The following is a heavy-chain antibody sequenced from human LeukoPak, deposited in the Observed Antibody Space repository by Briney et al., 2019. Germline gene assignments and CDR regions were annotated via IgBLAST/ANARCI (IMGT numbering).Heavy chain of an antibody. CDR1: GFTFDDYA. D-gene: IGHD6-13*01. J-gene: IGHJ1*01. V-gene: IGHV3-9*01. CDR3: AKASDSSSWYGYFQH. CDR2: ISWNSGSI. Sequence: PGRSLRLSCAASGFTFDDYAMHWVRQAPGKGLEWVSGISWNSGSIGYADSVKGRFTISRDNAKNSLYLQMNSLRAEDTALYYCAKASDSSSWYGYFQHWGQGTLVTVSS.